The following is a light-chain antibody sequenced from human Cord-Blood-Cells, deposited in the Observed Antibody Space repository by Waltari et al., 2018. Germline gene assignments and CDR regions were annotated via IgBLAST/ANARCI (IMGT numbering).Light chain of an antibody. CDR2: GAS. V-gene: IGKV3-20*01. CDR3: QQYGSSPYT. CDR1: QSVSSSY. Sequence: EIVLTQSPGTLSLSPGERATLSCRASQSVSSSYLSWYQQEPGQAPRLLIYGASSMATGIPDRFSGSESGTDFTLTISRLEPEDFAVYYCQQYGSSPYTFGQGTKLEIK. J-gene: IGKJ2*01.